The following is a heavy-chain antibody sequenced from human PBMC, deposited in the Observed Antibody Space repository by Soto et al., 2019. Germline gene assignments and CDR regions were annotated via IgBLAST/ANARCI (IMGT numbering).Heavy chain of an antibody. CDR3: ARDPNYGDPYYDY. D-gene: IGHD4-17*01. CDR1: GFTFSSYS. Sequence: GGSLRLSCAASGFTFSSYSMNWVRQAPGKGLEWVSSISSSSSYIYYADSVKGRFTISRDNAKNSLYLQMNSLRAEDTAVYYCARDPNYGDPYYDYWGQGTLVTVSS. CDR2: ISSSSSYI. J-gene: IGHJ4*02. V-gene: IGHV3-21*01.